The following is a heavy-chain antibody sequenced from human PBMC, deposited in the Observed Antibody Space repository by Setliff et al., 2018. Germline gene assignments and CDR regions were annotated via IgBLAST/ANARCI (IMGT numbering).Heavy chain of an antibody. CDR2: IYTSGII. D-gene: IGHD1-26*01. V-gene: IGHV4-4*08. Sequence: SETLSLTCTVSDGSISTYYWSWIRQPPGRGLEYIGYIYTSGIINYNPSLKSRVTMSLDTSKNQFSLSLTSVTAADTAVYFCARRREENYYYYMDVWGKGTAVTVSS. J-gene: IGHJ6*03. CDR1: DGSISTYY. CDR3: ARRREENYYYYMDV.